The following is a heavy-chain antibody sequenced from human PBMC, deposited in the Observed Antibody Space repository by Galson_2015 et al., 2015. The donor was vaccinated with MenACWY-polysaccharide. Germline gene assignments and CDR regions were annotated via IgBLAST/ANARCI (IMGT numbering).Heavy chain of an antibody. J-gene: IGHJ4*02. Sequence: ETLSLTCAVSDYSLRSGYFWGWIRQPPGKGLEWIASIFHSGTTYYNPSLQSQVTISVDTSKNQFSLKLSSVTAADTAVYYCARVEKYSGSFYILYWGQGTLVTVSS. CDR3: ARVEKYSGSFYILY. D-gene: IGHD1-26*01. CDR2: IFHSGTT. V-gene: IGHV4-38-2*01. CDR1: DYSLRSGYF.